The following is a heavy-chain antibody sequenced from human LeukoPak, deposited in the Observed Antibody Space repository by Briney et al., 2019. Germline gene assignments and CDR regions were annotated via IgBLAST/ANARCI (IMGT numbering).Heavy chain of an antibody. V-gene: IGHV1-46*01. CDR3: ARVSPVVTATGLGAFDI. D-gene: IGHD2-21*02. J-gene: IGHJ3*02. CDR2: INPSGGSA. Sequence: ASVKVSCKASGYTFTSSYMHWVRQAPGQGLEWMGVINPSGGSASYAQKFQGRVTMTRDTSTSTVYMELSSLRSEDTAVYYCARVSPVVTATGLGAFDIWGQRTMGTVSS. CDR1: GYTFTSSY.